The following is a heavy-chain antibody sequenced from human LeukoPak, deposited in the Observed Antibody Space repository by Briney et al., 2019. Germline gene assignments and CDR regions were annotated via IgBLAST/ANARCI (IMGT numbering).Heavy chain of an antibody. CDR1: GFTFNYYW. J-gene: IGHJ4*02. D-gene: IGHD1-7*01. CDR2: IQQDGSEK. CDR3: ARGNWNYPFDY. V-gene: IGHV3-7*03. Sequence: PGGSLRLSCAASGFTFNYYWLSWVRQAPGKGLKWVANIQQDGSEKYYVDSEKGRFIISRDNAKNTLYLQMNSLRAEDTAVYYCARGNWNYPFDYWGQGTLVTVSS.